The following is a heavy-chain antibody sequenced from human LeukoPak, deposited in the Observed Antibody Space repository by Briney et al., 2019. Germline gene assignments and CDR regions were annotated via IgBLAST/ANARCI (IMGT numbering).Heavy chain of an antibody. CDR1: GYTFTSYY. D-gene: IGHD4-17*01. CDR2: INPSGGST. V-gene: IGHV1-46*01. Sequence: ASVKVSCKASGYTFTSYYMHWVRQAPGQGLEWMGIINPSGGSTSYAQKFQGRVTMTRDMSTSTVYMELSSLRSEDTAVYYCARAGTVTTGPQYYFDYWGQGTLVTVSS. CDR3: ARAGTVTTGPQYYFDY. J-gene: IGHJ4*02.